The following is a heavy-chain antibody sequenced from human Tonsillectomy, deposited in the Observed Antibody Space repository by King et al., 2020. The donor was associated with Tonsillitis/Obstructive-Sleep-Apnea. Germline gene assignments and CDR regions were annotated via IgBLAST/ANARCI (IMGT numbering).Heavy chain of an antibody. V-gene: IGHV4-34*01. CDR1: VGSFSGYY. CDR2: INHSGST. D-gene: IGHD2-15*01. J-gene: IGHJ4*02. CDR3: ARGGSDATPQEFDC. Sequence: VQLQQWGAGLLKPSETLSLTCAVYVGSFSGYYWSWIRQPPGKGLEWIGEINHSGSTHYNPSLKSRVTISVDTAMNQFSLRLSSVTAADTAVYYCARGGSDATPQEFDCWGQGTLVTVSS.